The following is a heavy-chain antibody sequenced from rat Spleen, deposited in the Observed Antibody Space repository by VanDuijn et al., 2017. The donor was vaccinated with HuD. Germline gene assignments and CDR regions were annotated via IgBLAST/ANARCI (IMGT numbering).Heavy chain of an antibody. CDR3: ARRYDFDY. CDR1: GFTFSDYY. J-gene: IGHJ2*01. V-gene: IGHV5-7*01. D-gene: IGHD1-11*01. Sequence: EVQLVESGGGLVQPGRSLKLSCAASGFTFSDYYMAWVRQAPTKGLEWVATISYGDRSGHSSTYYRDSVKGRFTISRNNAKTTLYLQMDSLRSEDTATYYCARRYDFDYWGQGVMVTVSS. CDR2: ISYGDRSGHSST.